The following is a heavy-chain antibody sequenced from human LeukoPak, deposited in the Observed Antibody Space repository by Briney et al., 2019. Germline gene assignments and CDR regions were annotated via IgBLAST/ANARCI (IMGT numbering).Heavy chain of an antibody. J-gene: IGHJ4*02. Sequence: SETLSLTCAVYGGSFSGYYWSWIRQPPGKGLEWIGEINHSGSTNYNPSLKSRVTISVDTSKNQFPLKLSSVTAADTAVYYCARGVLSVYWGQGTLVTVSS. CDR3: ARGVLSVY. CDR1: GGSFSGYY. CDR2: INHSGST. V-gene: IGHV4-34*01. D-gene: IGHD2/OR15-2a*01.